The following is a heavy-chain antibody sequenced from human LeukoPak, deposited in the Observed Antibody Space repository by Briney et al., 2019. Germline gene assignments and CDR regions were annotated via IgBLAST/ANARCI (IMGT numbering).Heavy chain of an antibody. J-gene: IGHJ5*02. V-gene: IGHV3-15*01. CDR3: TTDSEVDP. CDR2: IKSKTDGGTT. Sequence: GGSLRLSCAASGFTFSSYAMHWVRHAPGKGLEWVGRIKSKTDGGTTDYAAPVKGRFTISRDDSKHTLYLQMNSLKTEDTAVYYCTTDSEVDPWGQGTLVTVSS. CDR1: GFTFSSYA.